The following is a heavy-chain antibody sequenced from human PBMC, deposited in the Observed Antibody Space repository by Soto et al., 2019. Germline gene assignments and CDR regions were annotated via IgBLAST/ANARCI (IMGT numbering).Heavy chain of an antibody. CDR1: GGSVNSYY. CDR3: ARVFPSYCGGDCSYFDS. Sequence: LSLTCTVSGGSVNSYYWSWIRQPPGKGLEWIGYIFYSGSTKSNPSLKSRVTMSVDMSKNQFSLRLTSVTAADTAVYYCARVFPSYCGGDCSYFDSWGQGTLVTVSS. V-gene: IGHV4-59*02. J-gene: IGHJ4*02. CDR2: IFYSGST. D-gene: IGHD2-21*02.